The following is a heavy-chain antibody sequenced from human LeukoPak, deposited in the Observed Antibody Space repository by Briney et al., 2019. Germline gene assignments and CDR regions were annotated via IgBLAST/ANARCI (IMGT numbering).Heavy chain of an antibody. V-gene: IGHV1-8*01. D-gene: IGHD6-13*01. J-gene: IGHJ6*03. Sequence: GASVKASCKASGYTFTSYDINWVRQATGQGLGWMGWMNPNSGNTGYAQKFQGRVTMTRNTSISTAYMELSSLRSEDTAVYYCARGGAAADYYYYYYMDVWGKGTTVTVSS. CDR2: MNPNSGNT. CDR3: ARGGAAADYYYYYYMDV. CDR1: GYTFTSYD.